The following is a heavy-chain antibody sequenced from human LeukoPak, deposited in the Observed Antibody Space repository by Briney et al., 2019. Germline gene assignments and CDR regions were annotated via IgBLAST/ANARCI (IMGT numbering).Heavy chain of an antibody. CDR2: ISYDGSNK. CDR1: GFTFSSYG. V-gene: IGHV3-30*03. Sequence: PGGSLRLSCAASGFTFSSYGMHWVRQAPGKGLEWVAVISYDGSNKYYADSVKGRFTISRDNSKNTLYLQMNSLRAGDTAVYYCTLSYGRGFNYYYGMDVWGQGTTVTVSS. D-gene: IGHD5-18*01. CDR3: TLSYGRGFNYYYGMDV. J-gene: IGHJ6*02.